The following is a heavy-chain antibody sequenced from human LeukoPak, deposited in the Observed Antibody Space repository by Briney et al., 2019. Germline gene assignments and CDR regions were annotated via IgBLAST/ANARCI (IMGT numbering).Heavy chain of an antibody. V-gene: IGHV1-69*04. CDR1: GGTFSSYA. CDR3: ARDMWELQGYYYYGMDV. Sequence: SVKVSCKASGGTFSSYAISWVRQAPGQGLEWMGRVIPILGIANYAQKFQGRVTITADKATSTAYMELSSLRSEDTAVYYCARDMWELQGYYYYGMDVWGQGTTVTVSS. CDR2: VIPILGIA. D-gene: IGHD1-26*01. J-gene: IGHJ6*02.